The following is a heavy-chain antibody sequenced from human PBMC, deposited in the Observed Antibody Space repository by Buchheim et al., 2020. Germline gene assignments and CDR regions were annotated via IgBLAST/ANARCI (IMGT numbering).Heavy chain of an antibody. V-gene: IGHV3-48*04. Sequence: EVQLVESGGGLVQPGGSLRLSCTASGFTFSIYNMNWVRQAPGKGLECVSYISSSSSTIHYADSVKGRFTISRDNAKNSLYLQMNSLRAEDTAVYYCAREQVVRGVSGMDVWGQGTT. D-gene: IGHD3-10*01. CDR1: GFTFSIYN. CDR3: AREQVVRGVSGMDV. CDR2: ISSSSSTI. J-gene: IGHJ6*02.